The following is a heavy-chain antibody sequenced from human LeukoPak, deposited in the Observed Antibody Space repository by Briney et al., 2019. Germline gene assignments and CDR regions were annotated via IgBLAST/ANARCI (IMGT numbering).Heavy chain of an antibody. D-gene: IGHD2-15*01. CDR1: GGSISSYY. V-gene: IGHV4-59*12. Sequence: SETLSLTCTVSGGSISSYYWSWIRQSPGKGLEWIGYVHYSGSTSYNPSLKSRVTTSVDTSKSQFSLKLTSVTAADTAVYYCNGYCSGGSCQGGMDVWGQGTTVTVSS. CDR2: VHYSGST. CDR3: NGYCSGGSCQGGMDV. J-gene: IGHJ6*02.